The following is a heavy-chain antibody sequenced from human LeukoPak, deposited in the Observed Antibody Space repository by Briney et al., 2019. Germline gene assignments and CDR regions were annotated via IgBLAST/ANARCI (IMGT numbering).Heavy chain of an antibody. J-gene: IGHJ5*02. CDR1: GGSISSYY. V-gene: IGHV4-59*01. CDR3: ARESPGSGFDP. Sequence: SETLSLTCTVSGGSISSYYWSWIRQPPGKGLEWIGYIYYSGSTNYNPSLKSRVTISVDTSKNQFSLKLSSVTAADTAVYYCARESPGSGFDPWGQGTLVTVSS. CDR2: IYYSGST.